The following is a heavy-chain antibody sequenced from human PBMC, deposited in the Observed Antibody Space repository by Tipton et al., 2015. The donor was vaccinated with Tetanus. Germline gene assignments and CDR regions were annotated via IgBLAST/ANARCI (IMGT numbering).Heavy chain of an antibody. CDR1: NGSISSGGYY. CDR3: ARRGDYVFYYESSGYLWGAAFDI. Sequence: GLVKPSETLSLTCSVSNGSISSGGYYWSWIRQYPGKGLEWIGLLYHTGVTYYNPSPQSRVAISVDTSKNQFSLKLNSVTAADTAVYYCARRGDYVFYYESSGYLWGAAFDIWGQGTMVSVSA. D-gene: IGHD3-22*01. V-gene: IGHV4-31*03. CDR2: LYHTGVT. J-gene: IGHJ3*02.